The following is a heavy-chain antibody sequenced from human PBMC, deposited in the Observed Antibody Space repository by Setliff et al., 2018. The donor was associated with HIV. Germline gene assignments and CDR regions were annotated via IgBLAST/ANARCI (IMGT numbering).Heavy chain of an antibody. CDR1: GYSFSSYY. CDR3: AREGHVATPGSSEFDP. D-gene: IGHD6-13*01. V-gene: IGHV1-46*01. Sequence: ASVKVSCKASGYSFSSYYVHWVRQAPGQGLEWMGIVNPRGGKANYAQRFHGRLTVTTATSTSTVYMELRLLASDDTAIYYCAREGHVATPGSSEFDPWGQGTLVTVSS. J-gene: IGHJ5*02. CDR2: VNPRGGKA.